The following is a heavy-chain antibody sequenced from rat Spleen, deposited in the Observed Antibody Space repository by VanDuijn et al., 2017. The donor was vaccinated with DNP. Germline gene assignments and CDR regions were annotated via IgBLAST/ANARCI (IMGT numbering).Heavy chain of an antibody. CDR1: GFTFSTAW. D-gene: IGHD1-2*01. CDR3: ACDYFSSYCYFDF. Sequence: EVQVLESGGGLVQPGNSLKLSCATSGFTFSTAWMYWYRQFPEKRLEWVARIKAKYNNYATDYTESVKGRFTISRDDYKSSIYLQMKNLKEEDTAFYYCACDYFSSYCYFDFWGPGTMVNVSS. J-gene: IGHJ1*01. V-gene: IGHV6-6*01. CDR2: IKAKYNNYAT.